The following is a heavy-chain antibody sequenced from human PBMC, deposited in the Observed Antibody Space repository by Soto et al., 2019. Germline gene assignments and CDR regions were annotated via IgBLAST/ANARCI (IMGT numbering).Heavy chain of an antibody. D-gene: IGHD2-2*01. CDR3: AKDGGTLDCRSTSCPFDY. J-gene: IGHJ4*02. V-gene: IGHV3-30*18. CDR2: ISYDGSNK. Sequence: QPGGSLRLSCAASGFTFSSYGMHWVRQAPGKGLEWVAVISYDGSNKYYADSVKGRFTISRDNSKNTLYLQMNSLRAEDTAVYYCAKDGGTLDCRSTSCPFDYWGQGTLVTVSS. CDR1: GFTFSSYG.